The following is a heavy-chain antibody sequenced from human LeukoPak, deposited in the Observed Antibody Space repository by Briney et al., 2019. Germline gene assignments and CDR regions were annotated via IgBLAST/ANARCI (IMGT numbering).Heavy chain of an antibody. CDR1: GFTFSSYG. J-gene: IGHJ4*02. D-gene: IGHD5-18*01. V-gene: IGHV3-33*01. CDR3: ARDSLYSYGAASLDY. Sequence: GGSLRLSCAACGFTFSSYGMHWVRQAPGKGLEWVAVIWYDGSNKYYADSVKGRFTISRDNSKNTLYLQMNSLRAEDTAVYYCARDSLYSYGAASLDYWGQGTLVTVSS. CDR2: IWYDGSNK.